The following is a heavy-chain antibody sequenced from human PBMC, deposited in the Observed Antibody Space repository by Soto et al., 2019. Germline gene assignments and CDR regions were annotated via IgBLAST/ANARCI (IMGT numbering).Heavy chain of an antibody. D-gene: IGHD4-17*01. V-gene: IGHV1-18*01. CDR3: ARSQSGDYEGCGY. J-gene: IGHJ4*02. CDR2: ISASYGNT. Sequence: QVQLVQSGAEVKKPGASVKVSCKASGYTFTNYGINWVRQAPGQGLEWMGWISASYGNTNYAQRVQGRVIMTTDTSTSTAYMELRSLRSDDTAVYYCARSQSGDYEGCGYWGQGTLVTVSS. CDR1: GYTFTNYG.